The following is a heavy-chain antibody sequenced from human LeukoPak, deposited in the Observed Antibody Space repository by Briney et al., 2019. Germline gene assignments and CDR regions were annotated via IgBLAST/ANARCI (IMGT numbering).Heavy chain of an antibody. V-gene: IGHV4-39*01. Sequence: SETLSLTCTVSGGSISSSTHYWSWIRQPPGKGLEWIGEINHSGTTNYNPSLKSRVTISVDTSKNQFSLKLSSVTAADTAVYYCARHESFRSSWNYWGQGTLVTVSS. CDR3: ARHESFRSSWNY. D-gene: IGHD6-13*01. CDR2: INHSGTT. J-gene: IGHJ4*02. CDR1: GGSISSSTHY.